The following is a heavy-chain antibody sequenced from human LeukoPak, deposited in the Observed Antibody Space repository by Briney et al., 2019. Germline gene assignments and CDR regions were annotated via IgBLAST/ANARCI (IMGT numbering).Heavy chain of an antibody. CDR3: ARGIVVLSGAAPFDF. CDR1: GDSVSNNSHS. D-gene: IGHD3-22*01. V-gene: IGHV4-39*07. Sequence: PSETLSLTCTVSGDSVSNNSHSWGWIRQAPGKGLDWIGSIYFAGSPFFRPSLKSRLTLSLDTSKNQFSMRLSSVTAADTALYYCARGIVVLSGAAPFDFWGQGALVTVSS. CDR2: IYFAGSP. J-gene: IGHJ4*02.